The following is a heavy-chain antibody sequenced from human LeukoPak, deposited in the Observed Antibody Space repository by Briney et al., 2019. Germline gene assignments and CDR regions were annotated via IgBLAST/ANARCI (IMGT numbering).Heavy chain of an antibody. CDR2: ISWNSGSI. V-gene: IGHV3-9*03. CDR3: AKDLRAVAGGYFGL. Sequence: GGSLRLSCAASGFTFADYAMHWVRQAPGKGLEWVSGISWNSGSIAYADSVKGRFTISRGNARNSLYLQMNSLRAEDMALYYCAKDLRAVAGGYFGLWGRGTLVTVSS. J-gene: IGHJ2*01. CDR1: GFTFADYA. D-gene: IGHD6-19*01.